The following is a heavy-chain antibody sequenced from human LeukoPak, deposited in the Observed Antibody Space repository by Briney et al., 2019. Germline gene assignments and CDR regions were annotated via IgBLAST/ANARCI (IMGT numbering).Heavy chain of an antibody. J-gene: IGHJ6*02. Sequence: GRSLRLSCAASGFTFSSYGMHWVRQAPGKGLEWVAVIWYDGSNKYYADSVKGRFAISRDNSKNTLYLQMNSLRAEDTAVYYCASSYGPTRDALYGMDVWGQGTTVTVSS. D-gene: IGHD5-18*01. V-gene: IGHV3-33*01. CDR2: IWYDGSNK. CDR1: GFTFSSYG. CDR3: ASSYGPTRDALYGMDV.